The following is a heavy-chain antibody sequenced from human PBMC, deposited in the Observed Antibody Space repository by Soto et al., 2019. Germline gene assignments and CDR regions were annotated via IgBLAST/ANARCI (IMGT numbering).Heavy chain of an antibody. J-gene: IGHJ6*02. V-gene: IGHV4-59*01. Sequence: SETLSLTCTVSGGSISSYYWSWIRQPPGKGLEWIGYIYYSGSTNYNPSLKSRVTISVDTSKNQFSLKLSSVTAADTAVYYCARDRRDGYNYYYYYGMDVWGQGTTVTVSS. D-gene: IGHD5-12*01. CDR2: IYYSGST. CDR1: GGSISSYY. CDR3: ARDRRDGYNYYYYYGMDV.